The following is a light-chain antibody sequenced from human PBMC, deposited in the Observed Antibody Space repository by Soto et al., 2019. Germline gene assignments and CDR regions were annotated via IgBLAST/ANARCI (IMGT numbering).Light chain of an antibody. V-gene: IGKV3-15*01. CDR3: QQYDNWPLY. CDR2: DAS. CDR1: QSVRSN. J-gene: IGKJ4*01. Sequence: EIVMTQSPATLSVSPGERATLSCRASQSVRSNLAWYHQQPGQAPRLLISDASTRATGIPPRFSGSGPWTEFTLTNTSLQSEEVAVYYCQQYDNWPLYFGGGTRVESK.